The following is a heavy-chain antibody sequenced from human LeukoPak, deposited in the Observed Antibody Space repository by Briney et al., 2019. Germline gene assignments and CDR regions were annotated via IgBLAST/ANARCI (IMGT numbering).Heavy chain of an antibody. V-gene: IGHV3-48*03. CDR1: GFTFSRYG. CDR2: ISNSGSTI. D-gene: IGHD5-18*01. J-gene: IGHJ4*02. CDR3: ARVQLWLDY. Sequence: GGSLRLSCAASGFTFSRYGMSWVRQAPGKGLEWVSAISNSGSTIYYADSVKGRFTISRDNAKNSLYLQMNSLRAEDTAVYYCARVQLWLDYWGQGTLVTVSS.